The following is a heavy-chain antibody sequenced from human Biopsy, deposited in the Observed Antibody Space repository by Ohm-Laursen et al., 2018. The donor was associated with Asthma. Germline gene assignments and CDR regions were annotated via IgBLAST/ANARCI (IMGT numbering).Heavy chain of an antibody. CDR1: GGSITSSSYY. J-gene: IGHJ6*02. D-gene: IGHD1-26*01. Sequence: TLSLTCTVSGGSITSSSYYWGWIRQPPGKGMEWIGSMYHSGSPYYHPSLKSRATISVDTSKNQLSLKMSSVTAADTAVYYCARGSSSRLSQWELLVSGGKRAHSYYGMDVWGQGTTVTVSS. CDR3: ARGSSSRLSQWELLVSGGKRAHSYYGMDV. CDR2: MYHSGSP. V-gene: IGHV4-39*01.